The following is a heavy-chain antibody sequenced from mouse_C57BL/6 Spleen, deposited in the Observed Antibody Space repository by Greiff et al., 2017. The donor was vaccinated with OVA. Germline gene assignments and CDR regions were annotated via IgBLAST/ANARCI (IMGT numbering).Heavy chain of an antibody. J-gene: IGHJ1*03. CDR3: ARAYDGYPWYFDV. CDR2: ISYDGSN. V-gene: IGHV3-6*01. Sequence: EVHLVESGPGLVKPSQSLSLTCSVTGYSITSGYYWNWIRQFPGNKLEWMGYISYDGSNNYNPSLKNRISITRDTSKNQFFLKLNSVTTEDTATYYCARAYDGYPWYFDVWGTGTTVTVSS. D-gene: IGHD2-3*01. CDR1: GYSITSGYY.